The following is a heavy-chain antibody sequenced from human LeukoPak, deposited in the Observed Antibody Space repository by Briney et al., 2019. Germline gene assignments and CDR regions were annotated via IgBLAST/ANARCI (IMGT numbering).Heavy chain of an antibody. Sequence: ASVKVSCKASGYTFTGYYMNWVRQAPGQGLEWMGWINPNSGRTNYAHNFQGRVTLTRDPSISTAYMELTGLTSNDTGVYYCARTREYSSTWFFPPFAPWGQGTLVTVSS. D-gene: IGHD6-13*01. CDR2: INPNSGRT. CDR1: GYTFTGYY. J-gene: IGHJ5*02. V-gene: IGHV1-2*02. CDR3: ARTREYSSTWFFPPFAP.